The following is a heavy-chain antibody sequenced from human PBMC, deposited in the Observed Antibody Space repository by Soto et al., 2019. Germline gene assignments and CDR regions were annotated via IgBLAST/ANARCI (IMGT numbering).Heavy chain of an antibody. CDR3: ARILLSYDYVWGSYSYGMDV. J-gene: IGHJ6*02. CDR1: GFTFSSYW. CDR2: IKQDGSEK. V-gene: IGHV3-7*01. Sequence: PGGSLRLSCAASGFTFSSYWMSWVRQAPGKGLEWVANIKQDGSEKYYVDSVKGRFTISRDNAKNSLYLQMNSLRAEDTAVYYCARILLSYDYVWGSYSYGMDVWGQGTTVTVSS. D-gene: IGHD3-16*01.